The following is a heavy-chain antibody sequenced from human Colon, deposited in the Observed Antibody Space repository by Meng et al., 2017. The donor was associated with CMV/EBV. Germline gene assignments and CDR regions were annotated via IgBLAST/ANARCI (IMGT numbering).Heavy chain of an antibody. D-gene: IGHD1-14*01. J-gene: IGHJ4*02. CDR2: IRYDGSNK. V-gene: IGHV3-30*02. CDR1: GFTFSSYW. CDR3: AKDASRRNDY. Sequence: GESLKISCAASGFTFSSYWMHWVRQAPGKGLEWVAFIRYDGSNKYYADSVKGRFTISRDNSKNTLYLQMSSLRAEDTAVYYCAKDASRRNDYWGQGTLVTVSS.